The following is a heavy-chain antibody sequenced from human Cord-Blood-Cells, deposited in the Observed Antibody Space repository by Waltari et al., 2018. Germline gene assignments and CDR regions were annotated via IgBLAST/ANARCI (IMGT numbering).Heavy chain of an antibody. V-gene: IGHV4-34*01. D-gene: IGHD6-13*01. CDR1: GGSFSGYY. Sequence: QVQLQQWGAGLLKPSETLSLPCAVYGGSFSGYYWSRIRQPSRTGLEWIGEINHTRSTNYNPSLKSRVTISVDTSKNQFSLKLSSVTAADTAVYYCARVPGIAAAGTGSYYFDYWGQGTLVTVSS. J-gene: IGHJ4*02. CDR2: INHTRST. CDR3: ARVPGIAAAGTGSYYFDY.